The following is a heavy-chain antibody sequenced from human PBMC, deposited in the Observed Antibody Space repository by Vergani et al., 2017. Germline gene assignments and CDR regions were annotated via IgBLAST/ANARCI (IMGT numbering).Heavy chain of an antibody. V-gene: IGHV5-51*01. D-gene: IGHD2-2*01. CDR2: IYPGDSDT. CDR1: GYSFTSYW. CDR3: ARGPRARYCSSTSCYFEDY. Sequence: EVQLVQSGAEVKKPGESLKLSCKGSGYSFTSYWIGWVRQLPGKGLEWMGIIYPGDSDTRYSPSFQGQVTISADKSISTAYLQWSSLKASDTAMYYCARGPRARYCSSTSCYFEDYWGQGTLVTVSS. J-gene: IGHJ4*02.